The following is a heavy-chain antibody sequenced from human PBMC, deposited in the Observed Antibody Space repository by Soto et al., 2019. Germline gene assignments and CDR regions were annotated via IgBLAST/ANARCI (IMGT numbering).Heavy chain of an antibody. J-gene: IGHJ4*02. D-gene: IGHD6-19*01. CDR2: INPNSGGA. V-gene: IGHV1-2*02. Sequence: ASVKVSCKASGYTFTGYYMHWVRQAPGQGLEWMGRINPNSGGANYAQKFQGRVTITADKSTSTAYMELSSLRSEDTAVYYCARDPSSSGSSDDDYWGQGTLVTVSS. CDR3: ARDPSSSGSSDDDY. CDR1: GYTFTGYY.